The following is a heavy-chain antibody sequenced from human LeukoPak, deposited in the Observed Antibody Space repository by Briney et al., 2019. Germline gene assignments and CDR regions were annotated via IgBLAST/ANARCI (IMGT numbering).Heavy chain of an antibody. CDR1: GFTFSIYG. Sequence: PGGSLRLSCTACGFTFSIYGMHWVRQAPGKGLEWVAFIRYDNTNKYYADSVKGRFTISRDNSKNTLYLQMNSLRAEDTAVYYCAKTNNRNAFDIWGQGTMVTVSS. D-gene: IGHD1-14*01. CDR2: IRYDNTNK. CDR3: AKTNNRNAFDI. V-gene: IGHV3-30*02. J-gene: IGHJ3*02.